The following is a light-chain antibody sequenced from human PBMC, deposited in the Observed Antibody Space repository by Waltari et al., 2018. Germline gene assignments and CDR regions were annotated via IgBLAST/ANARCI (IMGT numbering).Light chain of an antibody. Sequence: QSALTQPASVTGSPGQSVTISCTGTSSDMGVYNFVAWYQQHPGKAPKLMIYDVTNRPSGVSDRFSASKSGNTASLTISGLQAEDEGYYYCSSYTSSSTVVFGGGTKLTVL. CDR1: SSDMGVYNF. V-gene: IGLV2-14*03. CDR2: DVT. J-gene: IGLJ2*01. CDR3: SSYTSSSTVV.